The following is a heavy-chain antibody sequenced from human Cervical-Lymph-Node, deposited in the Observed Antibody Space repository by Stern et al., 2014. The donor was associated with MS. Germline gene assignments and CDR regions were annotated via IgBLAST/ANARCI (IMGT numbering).Heavy chain of an antibody. J-gene: IGHJ5*02. CDR2: IHYAGTT. CDR1: GGSISSEDHY. CDR3: AVTPGTNWFDP. Sequence: QLQLQESGPGLGKPSQTLSLTCTVSGGSISSEDHYWTWIRQHPGKGLECIGYIHYAGTTYYDPSLKSRVTISLAVSKNQFSLKTKSVTAADTAVYFGAVTPGTNWFDPWGQGTLVTVSS. D-gene: IGHD4-17*01. V-gene: IGHV4-30-4*03.